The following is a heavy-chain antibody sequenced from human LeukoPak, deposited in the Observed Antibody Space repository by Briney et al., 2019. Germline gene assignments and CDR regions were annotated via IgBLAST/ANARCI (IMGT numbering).Heavy chain of an antibody. CDR3: ARDGWFGESTWGLDY. Sequence: SETLSLTCAVYVESFNGFFWSWIRQTPGKGLEWIGEINHSGSTNYNPSFKSRVTISVDTSKNQFSLKLHSVTAADTAVYYCARDGWFGESTWGLDYWGQGTLVTVSS. J-gene: IGHJ4*02. CDR1: VESFNGFF. V-gene: IGHV4-34*01. CDR2: INHSGST. D-gene: IGHD3-10*01.